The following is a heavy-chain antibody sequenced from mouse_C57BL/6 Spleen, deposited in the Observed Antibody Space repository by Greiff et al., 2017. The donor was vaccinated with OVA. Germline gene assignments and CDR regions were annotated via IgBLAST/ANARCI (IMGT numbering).Heavy chain of an antibody. V-gene: IGHV2-9-1*01. CDR1: GFPLTSYA. Sequence: QVQPPPSGPGLVAPSQSLSITCTVSGFPLTSYAISWVRQPPGKGLEWLGVIWTGGGTNYNSALKSRLSISKDNSKSQVFLKMNSLQTDDTARYYGAGKGDELLVGYCYWGQGPTLTVA. D-gene: IGHD2-12*01. CDR3: AGKGDELLVGYCY. J-gene: IGHJ2*01. CDR2: IWTGGGT.